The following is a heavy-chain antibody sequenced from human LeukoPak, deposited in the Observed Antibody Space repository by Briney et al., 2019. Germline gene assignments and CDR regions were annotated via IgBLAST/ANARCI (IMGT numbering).Heavy chain of an antibody. CDR1: GGSISSGGYY. J-gene: IGHJ6*03. D-gene: IGHD6-13*01. CDR2: IYHSGST. CDR3: ARRNSNFYYYMDV. V-gene: IGHV4-30-2*01. Sequence: PSQTLSLTCTVSGGSISSGGYYWSWIRQPPGKGLEWIGYIYHSGSTYYNPSLKSRVTISVDRSKNQFSLKLSSVTAADTAVYYCARRNSNFYYYMDVWGRWTTVTVSS.